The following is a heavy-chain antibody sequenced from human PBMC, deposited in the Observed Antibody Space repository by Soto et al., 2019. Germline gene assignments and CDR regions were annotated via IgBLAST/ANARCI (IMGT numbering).Heavy chain of an antibody. CDR1: GGSLGSSGYY. V-gene: IGHV4-39*01. D-gene: IGHD6-13*01. J-gene: IGHJ4*02. CDR3: ASIAAPGTTHFDF. CDR2: IYYSGST. Sequence: SETLSLTCTVSGGSLGSSGYYWGWIRQSPGKGLEWIGNIYYSGSTFYNPSLKSRVTISVDTSKNQIYLHLSAVTAADTAIFYCASIAAPGTTHFDFWGQGTLVTVSS.